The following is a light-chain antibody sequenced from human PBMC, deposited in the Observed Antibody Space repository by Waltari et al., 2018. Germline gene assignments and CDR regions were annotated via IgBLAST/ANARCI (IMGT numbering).Light chain of an antibody. J-gene: IGLJ3*02. V-gene: IGLV2-14*01. Sequence: QSALPQHPSVSGSPGQSLPIPRTGTNRAVGFYNYSPWYQQLPGKAPKLIIYDVFERPSGVSNRFSGSKSANTASLTISGLQADDEADYYCKSYTGSSSWVFGGGTKLTVL. CDR3: KSYTGSSSWV. CDR1: NRAVGFYNY. CDR2: DVF.